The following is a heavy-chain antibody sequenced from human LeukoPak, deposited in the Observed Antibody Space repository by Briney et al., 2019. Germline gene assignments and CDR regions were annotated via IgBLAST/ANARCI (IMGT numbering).Heavy chain of an antibody. J-gene: IGHJ4*02. CDR2: FYSGGAI. CDR1: GLTVSSNH. D-gene: IGHD1-1*01. V-gene: IGHV3-53*01. Sequence: GGSLRLSCAASGLTVSSNHMNWVRQAPGKGLEWVSAFYSGGAIYYADSVKGRFTISRDNSKNTLSLQMNSLRAEDTAVYYCVRDPSGSGFAFDSWGQGALVTVSS. CDR3: VRDPSGSGFAFDS.